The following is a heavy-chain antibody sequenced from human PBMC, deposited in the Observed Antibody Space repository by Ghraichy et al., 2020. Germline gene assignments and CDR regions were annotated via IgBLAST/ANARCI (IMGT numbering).Heavy chain of an antibody. J-gene: IGHJ4*02. CDR3: ASLGQQLASNDY. CDR1: GYSISSGYY. CDR2: IYHSGST. D-gene: IGHD6-13*01. V-gene: IGHV4-38-2*01. Sequence: SETLSLTCAVSGYSISSGYYWGWIRQPPGKGLEWIGSIYHSGSTYYNPSLKSRVTISVDTSKNQFSLKLSSVTAADTAVYYCASLGQQLASNDYWGQGTLVTVSS.